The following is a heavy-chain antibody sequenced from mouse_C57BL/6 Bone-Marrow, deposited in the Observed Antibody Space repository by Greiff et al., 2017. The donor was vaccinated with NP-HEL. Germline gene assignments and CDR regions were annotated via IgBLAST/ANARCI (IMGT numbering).Heavy chain of an antibody. J-gene: IGHJ1*03. Sequence: VQLQQSGPELVKPGASVKMSCKASGYTFTDYNMHWVKQSHGKSLEWIGYINPNNGGTSYNQKFQGKATLTVTKSSSTAYMELRSLTSKDSAVYYCAKGTIYYSNYYWYFDVWGTGTTVTVSS. D-gene: IGHD2-5*01. CDR2: INPNNGGT. CDR3: AKGTIYYSNYYWYFDV. V-gene: IGHV1-22*01. CDR1: GYTFTDYN.